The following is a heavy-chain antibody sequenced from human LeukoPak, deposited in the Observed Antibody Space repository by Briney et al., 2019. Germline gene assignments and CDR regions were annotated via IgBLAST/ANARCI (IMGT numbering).Heavy chain of an antibody. V-gene: IGHV1-69*13. Sequence: SVNVSCKASGYTFTSYDISWVRQAPGQGLEWMGGIIPIFGTANYAQKFQGRVTITADESTSTAYMELSSLRSEDTAVYYCARAGYSSSWYLFWGQGTLVTVSS. D-gene: IGHD6-13*01. CDR2: IIPIFGTA. CDR1: GYTFTSYD. CDR3: ARAGYSSSWYLF. J-gene: IGHJ1*01.